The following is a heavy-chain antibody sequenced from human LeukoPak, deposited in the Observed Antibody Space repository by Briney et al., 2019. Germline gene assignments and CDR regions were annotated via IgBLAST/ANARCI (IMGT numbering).Heavy chain of an antibody. V-gene: IGHV4-34*01. CDR2: INHSGSA. CDR1: GGSFSGYY. Sequence: PSETLSLTCAVSGGSFSGYYWTWIRQPPGKGLEWIGEINHSGSANYNPSLKSRVTISLDTSKNQFSLKLSSVTAADTAVYYCARGDKYSSSWFDYWGQGTLVTVSS. J-gene: IGHJ4*02. CDR3: ARGDKYSSSWFDY. D-gene: IGHD6-13*01.